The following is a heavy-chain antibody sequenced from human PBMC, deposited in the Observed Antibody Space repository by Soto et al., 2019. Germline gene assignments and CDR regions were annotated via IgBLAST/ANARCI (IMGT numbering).Heavy chain of an antibody. Sequence: QVQLVQSGAEVKKPGSSVKVSCKASGGTFSSYAISWVRQAPGQGLEWMGGIIPIFGTANYAQKFQGRVTITADEFTSTAYMELSSLRSEDTAVYYCAREGVGYCSGGSCENWFDPWGQGTLVTVSS. CDR2: IIPIFGTA. J-gene: IGHJ5*02. CDR3: AREGVGYCSGGSCENWFDP. D-gene: IGHD2-15*01. V-gene: IGHV1-69*01. CDR1: GGTFSSYA.